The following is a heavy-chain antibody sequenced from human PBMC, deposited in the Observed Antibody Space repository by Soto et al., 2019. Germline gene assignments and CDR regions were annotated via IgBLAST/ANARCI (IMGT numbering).Heavy chain of an antibody. CDR3: XXXXXXXXXXWXXX. CDR2: IYWDDDK. Sequence: QITLKESGPPLVKPTQTLTLTCTFSGFSLTTRGVGVGWIRQPPGKALECLALIYWDDDKRYSPSLQSRLSITKDTSKNQVVLTMTNVDXVXXXTYXXXXXXXXXXXXWXXXWXQGTLVSVSS. CDR1: GFSLTTRGVG. V-gene: IGHV2-5*02. J-gene: IGHJ4*02.